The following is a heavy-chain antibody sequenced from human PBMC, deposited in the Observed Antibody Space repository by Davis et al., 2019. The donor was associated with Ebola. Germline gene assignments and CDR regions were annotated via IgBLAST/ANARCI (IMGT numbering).Heavy chain of an antibody. Sequence: SVPVSRMPSLYTFTRYGIRCVRQAPGQGLEWMGWINIYNGNTYYAQKPQGRVTMTTDTSTSTAYMELRSLTSDDTAVYFCARDYHSSYDYWGQGTLITVSS. CDR2: INIYNGNT. V-gene: IGHV1-18*01. D-gene: IGHD4-11*01. CDR1: LYTFTRYG. J-gene: IGHJ4*02. CDR3: ARDYHSSYDY.